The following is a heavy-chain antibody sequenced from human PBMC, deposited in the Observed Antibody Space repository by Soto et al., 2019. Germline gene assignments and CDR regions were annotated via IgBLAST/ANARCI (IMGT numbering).Heavy chain of an antibody. V-gene: IGHV1-8*01. CDR3: ARGADYVWGSYRHDAFDI. CDR1: GYTFTSYD. Sequence: QVQLVQSGAEVKKPGASVKVSCKASGYTFTSYDINWVRQATGQGLEWMGWMNPNSGNTGYAQKFQGRVTMTRNTSISTAYMKLSSLRSEDTAVYYCARGADYVWGSYRHDAFDIWGQGTMVTVSS. J-gene: IGHJ3*02. CDR2: MNPNSGNT. D-gene: IGHD3-16*02.